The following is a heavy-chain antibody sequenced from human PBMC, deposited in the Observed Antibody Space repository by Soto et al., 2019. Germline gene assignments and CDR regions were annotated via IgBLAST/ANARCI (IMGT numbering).Heavy chain of an antibody. D-gene: IGHD2-2*01. V-gene: IGHV1-18*03. Sequence: QVQLVQSGAEVKKPGASVKVSCKASGYTFTSYGISWVRQAPGQGLEWMGWISAYNGNTNYAQKLQGRVTMTTDPSTSTAYMELRSLGSDDMAVYYCARDRNPEDIVVVPAALGYWGQGTLVTVSS. CDR3: ARDRNPEDIVVVPAALGY. CDR1: GYTFTSYG. J-gene: IGHJ4*02. CDR2: ISAYNGNT.